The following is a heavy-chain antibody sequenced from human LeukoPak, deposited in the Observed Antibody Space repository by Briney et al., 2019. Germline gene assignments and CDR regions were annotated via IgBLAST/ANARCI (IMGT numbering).Heavy chain of an antibody. CDR2: IIPILGIA. CDR3: AREGPPPYNWFDP. CDR1: GGTFSSYA. Sequence: SVKVSCKASGGTFSSYANSWVRQAPGQGLEWMGRIIPILGIANYAQKFQGRVTITADKSTSTAYMELSSLRSEDTAVYYCAREGPPPYNWFDPWGQGTLVTVSS. V-gene: IGHV1-69*04. J-gene: IGHJ5*02.